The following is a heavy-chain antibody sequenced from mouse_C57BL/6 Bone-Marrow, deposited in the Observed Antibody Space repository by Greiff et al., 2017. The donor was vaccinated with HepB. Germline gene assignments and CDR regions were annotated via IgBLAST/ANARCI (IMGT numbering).Heavy chain of an antibody. CDR1: GFTFSDYY. V-gene: IGHV5-12*01. Sequence: EVMLVESGGGLVQPGGSLKLSCAASGFTFSDYYMYWVRQTPEKRLEWVAYISNGGGSTYYPDTVKGRFTISRDNAKNTLYLQMSCLKSEDTAMYYCARLGSTFDYWGQGTTLTVSS. CDR3: ARLGSTFDY. D-gene: IGHD1-1*01. CDR2: ISNGGGST. J-gene: IGHJ2*01.